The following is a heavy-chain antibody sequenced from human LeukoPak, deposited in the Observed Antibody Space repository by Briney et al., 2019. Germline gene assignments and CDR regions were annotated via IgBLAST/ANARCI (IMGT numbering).Heavy chain of an antibody. J-gene: IGHJ6*03. CDR3: ARVEEGYGSGRRENYYYYYMDV. V-gene: IGHV3-11*01. D-gene: IGHD3-10*01. CDR1: GFTLSDYY. Sequence: GGSLRLSCAASGFTLSDYYMNWIRQAPGKGLEWVSYISSSGNTIYYADSVKGRFTISRDNAKNSLYLQMNSLRAEDTAVYYCARVEEGYGSGRRENYYYYYMDVWGKGTTVTISS. CDR2: ISSSGNTI.